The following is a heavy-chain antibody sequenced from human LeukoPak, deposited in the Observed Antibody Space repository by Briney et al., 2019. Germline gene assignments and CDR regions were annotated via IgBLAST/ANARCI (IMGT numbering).Heavy chain of an antibody. D-gene: IGHD3-9*01. CDR1: GYTFISYG. V-gene: IGHV1-18*01. CDR2: ISAYNGNT. CDR3: PRDGYFYSEYFQH. J-gene: IGHJ1*01. Sequence: GASVKVSCKASGYTFISYGNSWGRQAPGQGLEWMGWISAYNGNTNYAQKLQGRVTMTTDTSTSTAYMELSSLRSDDTAVYYCPRDGYFYSEYFQHWGQGTLVTVSS.